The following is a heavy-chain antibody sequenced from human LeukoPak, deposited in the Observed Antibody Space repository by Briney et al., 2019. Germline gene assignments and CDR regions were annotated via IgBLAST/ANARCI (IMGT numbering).Heavy chain of an antibody. CDR2: INPNSGGT. J-gene: IGHJ4*02. V-gene: IGHV1-2*06. D-gene: IGHD4-17*01. Sequence: ASVKVSCKASGYTFTGYYMYWVRQAPGQGLEWMGRINPNSGGTNYAEKFQGRVTMTRDTSISTAYMELSRLRSDDTAIYYCAKDYGDYAFDYWGQGTLVTVSA. CDR3: AKDYGDYAFDY. CDR1: GYTFTGYY.